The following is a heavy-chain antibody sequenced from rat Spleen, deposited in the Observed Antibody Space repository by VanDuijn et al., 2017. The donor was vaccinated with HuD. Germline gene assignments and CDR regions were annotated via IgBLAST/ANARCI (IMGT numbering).Heavy chain of an antibody. Sequence: EVQLVESGGGLVQPGRSLKLSCVASGFTFNNYWMTWIRQAPGKGLEWVASITNTGGSTYYPDSVKGRFTISRDNAKSTLYLQMNSLRSEDTATYYCTRERITMMVVITTFDYWGQGTLVTVSS. D-gene: IGHD1-12*02. CDR3: TRERITMMVVITTFDY. CDR2: ITNTGGST. CDR1: GFTFNNYW. J-gene: IGHJ3*01. V-gene: IGHV5-31*01.